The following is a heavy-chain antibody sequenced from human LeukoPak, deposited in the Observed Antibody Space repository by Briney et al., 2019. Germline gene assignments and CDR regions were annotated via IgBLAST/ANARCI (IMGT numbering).Heavy chain of an antibody. Sequence: GESLKISCKGSGYSFTSYWIGWVRQMPGKGLEWMGIIYPGDSDTRYSPSFQGQVTISADKSISTAYLQWSSRKASDTAMYYCARQSDYSSGWYVNWFDPWGQGTLVTVSS. CDR3: ARQSDYSSGWYVNWFDP. V-gene: IGHV5-51*01. CDR2: IYPGDSDT. CDR1: GYSFTSYW. J-gene: IGHJ5*02. D-gene: IGHD6-19*01.